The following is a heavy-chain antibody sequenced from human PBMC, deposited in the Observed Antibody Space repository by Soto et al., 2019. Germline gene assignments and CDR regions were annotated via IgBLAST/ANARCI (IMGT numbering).Heavy chain of an antibody. J-gene: IGHJ4*02. CDR2: ISAYNGNT. V-gene: IGHV1-18*01. D-gene: IGHD3-22*01. Sequence: QVQLVQSGAEVKKPGASVKVSCKASGYTFTSYGISCVRPAPGQGLEWMGWISAYNGNTNYAQKLQGRVTMTTDTSTSTAYMELRSLRSDDTAVYYCARGSNYYDSSGYLDYWCQGTMVTVSS. CDR3: ARGSNYYDSSGYLDY. CDR1: GYTFTSYG.